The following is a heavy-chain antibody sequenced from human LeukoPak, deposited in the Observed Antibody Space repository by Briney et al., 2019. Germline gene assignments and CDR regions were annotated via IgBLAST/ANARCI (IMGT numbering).Heavy chain of an antibody. V-gene: IGHV3-20*04. CDR2: INWNGGST. Sequence: PGGSLRLSCAASGFTFDDYGMSWFRQAPGKGLQWVSGINWNGGSTGYEDSVKGRFTISRDNAKNYLYLKMNSLRAEDTALYYRARVPRLDVLRFFEWLLYEGGYFDYWGQGTLVTVSS. J-gene: IGHJ4*02. D-gene: IGHD3-3*01. CDR3: ARVPRLDVLRFFEWLLYEGGYFDY. CDR1: GFTFDDYG.